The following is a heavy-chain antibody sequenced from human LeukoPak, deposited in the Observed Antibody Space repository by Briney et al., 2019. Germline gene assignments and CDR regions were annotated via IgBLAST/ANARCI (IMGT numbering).Heavy chain of an antibody. J-gene: IGHJ6*03. D-gene: IGHD6-6*01. CDR2: IYPGDSDT. CDR1: GYSFTSYW. V-gene: IGHV5-51*01. CDR3: ARHLFSSSYYYYYYMDV. Sequence: KPGESLKISCKGSGYSFTSYWIGWVRQMPGKGLEWMGIIYPGDSDTRYSPSFQGQVTISADKSISTAYLQWSSLKASDTAMYYCARHLFSSSYYYYYYMDVWGKGTTVTVSS.